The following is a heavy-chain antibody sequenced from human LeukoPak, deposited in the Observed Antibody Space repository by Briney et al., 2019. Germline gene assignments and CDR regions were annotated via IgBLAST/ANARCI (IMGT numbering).Heavy chain of an antibody. CDR2: IHNSGST. Sequence: SETLSLTCTVSGGSISNYYWSWIRQTPGKGLEWIGYIHNSGSTKYNPSLKSPVSISVDTSKNQFSLKVNSVTAADPAVYYCARGGGWGNWNDAVDYWGQGTLVTVSS. D-gene: IGHD1-1*01. J-gene: IGHJ4*02. V-gene: IGHV4-59*01. CDR1: GGSISNYY. CDR3: ARGGGWGNWNDAVDY.